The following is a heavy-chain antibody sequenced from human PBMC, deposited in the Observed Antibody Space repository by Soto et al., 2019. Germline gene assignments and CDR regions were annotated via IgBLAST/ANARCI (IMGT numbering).Heavy chain of an antibody. CDR1: GGSFSGYY. CDR2: INHSVST. V-gene: IGHV4-34*01. J-gene: IGHJ4*02. CDR3: ARGLGYSYGPTALDY. Sequence: SETLSLTCAVYGGSFSGYYWSWIRQPPGKGLEWIGEINHSVSTNYNPSLRSRVTISVDTSKNQFSLKLSSVTAADTAVYYCARGLGYSYGPTALDYWGQGTRVTVSS. D-gene: IGHD5-18*01.